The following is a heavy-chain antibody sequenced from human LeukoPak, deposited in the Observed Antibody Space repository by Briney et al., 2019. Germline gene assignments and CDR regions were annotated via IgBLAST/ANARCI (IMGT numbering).Heavy chain of an antibody. CDR2: ISYGETEK. D-gene: IGHD6-13*01. Sequence: GGSLRLSCEPHGFTFSNYGMHWVRQPPGKGLEWVAFISYGETEKQYADSVKGRFAISRDDSKNTLFLQMNSLRDEDTAIYYCAKVHGWGQQLGYYFDYWGQGTLVTVSS. V-gene: IGHV3-30*02. CDR3: AKVHGWGQQLGYYFDY. J-gene: IGHJ4*02. CDR1: GFTFSNYG.